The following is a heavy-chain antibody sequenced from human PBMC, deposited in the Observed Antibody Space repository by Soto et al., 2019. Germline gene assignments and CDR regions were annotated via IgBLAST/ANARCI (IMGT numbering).Heavy chain of an antibody. CDR3: ARSLNGIYGPFDL. D-gene: IGHD1-20*01. V-gene: IGHV3-74*01. CDR2: ISGDGSST. Sequence: GGSLRLSCASSEFTFRSYWMHCVRQSPGKGLVWVSRISGDGSSTSYADSVKGRFTISRDNAKNTMNLQMDSLRAEDTAVYYCARSLNGIYGPFDLWSHGTRVT. J-gene: IGHJ3*01. CDR1: EFTFRSYW.